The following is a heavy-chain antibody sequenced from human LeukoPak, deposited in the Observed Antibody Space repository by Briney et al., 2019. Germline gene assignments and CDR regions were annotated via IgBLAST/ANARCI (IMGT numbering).Heavy chain of an antibody. CDR2: IYHSGST. CDR3: ARSGGRGYCSSTSCYGPFDY. V-gene: IGHV4-4*02. J-gene: IGHJ4*02. Sequence: SGTLSLTCAVSGGSISSSNWWSWVRQPPGKGLEWIGEIYHSGSTNYNPSLKSRVTMSVDKSKNQFSLKLSSVTAADTAVYYCARSGGRGYCSSTSCYGPFDYWGQGTLVTVSS. CDR1: GGSISSSNW. D-gene: IGHD2-2*01.